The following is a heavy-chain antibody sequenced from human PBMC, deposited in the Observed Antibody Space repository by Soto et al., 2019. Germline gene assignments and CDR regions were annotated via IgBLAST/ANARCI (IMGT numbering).Heavy chain of an antibody. CDR1: GFTFSSYA. CDR2: IGGSGGNT. V-gene: IGHV3-23*01. Sequence: EVPLLESGEGLVQPGGSLKLSCAASGFTFSSYAMSWVRQAPGKGLEWVSGIGGSGGNTYYADSVKGRFTISRDNSKNTLFLQINSLRAEDTAEYYCARVVRYFDTPYGMDVWGQGTTVTVSS. J-gene: IGHJ6*02. CDR3: ARVVRYFDTPYGMDV. D-gene: IGHD3-9*01.